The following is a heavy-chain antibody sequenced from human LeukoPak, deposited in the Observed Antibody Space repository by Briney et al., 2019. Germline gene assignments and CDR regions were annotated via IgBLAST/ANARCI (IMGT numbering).Heavy chain of an antibody. CDR2: ISAYNGNT. CDR1: GYTFTSYG. D-gene: IGHD2-2*01. J-gene: IGHJ2*01. CDR3: ARINLGYCSSTSCYSVWYFDL. V-gene: IGHV1-18*04. Sequence: ASVKVSCKASGYTFTSYGISWVRQAPGQGLEWMGWISAYNGNTNYAQKLQGRVTMTTGTSTSTAYMELRSLRSDDTAVYYCARINLGYCSSTSCYSVWYFDLWGRGTLVTVSS.